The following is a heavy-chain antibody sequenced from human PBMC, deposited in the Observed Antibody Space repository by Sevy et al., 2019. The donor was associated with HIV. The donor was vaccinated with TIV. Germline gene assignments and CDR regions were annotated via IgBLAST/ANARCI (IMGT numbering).Heavy chain of an antibody. D-gene: IGHD5-18*01. CDR1: GFTFNSFA. V-gene: IGHV3-23*01. CDR2: ISGTGDYT. J-gene: IGHJ4*02. Sequence: GGSLRRSCAASGFTFNSFAMGWVRQAPGKGLDWISVISGTGDYTYYADSVKGRFTISRDNSKNTLFLQMNSLRAEDTAIFYCAKKMGGGSGMAFLVDFWGQGTLVTVSS. CDR3: AKKMGGGSGMAFLVDF.